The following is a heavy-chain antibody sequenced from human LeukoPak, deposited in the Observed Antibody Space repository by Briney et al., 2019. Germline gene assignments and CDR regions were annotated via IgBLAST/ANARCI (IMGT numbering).Heavy chain of an antibody. V-gene: IGHV3-30*18. D-gene: IGHD3-22*01. CDR1: GFTFSSYG. Sequence: GGSLRLSCAASGFTFSSYGIHWVRQAPGKGLEWVAVISYDGSNKYYADSVKGRFTISRDNSKNTLYLQMNSLRAEDTAVYYCAKAGRESSGYLIDYWGQGTLVTVSS. CDR3: AKAGRESSGYLIDY. CDR2: ISYDGSNK. J-gene: IGHJ4*02.